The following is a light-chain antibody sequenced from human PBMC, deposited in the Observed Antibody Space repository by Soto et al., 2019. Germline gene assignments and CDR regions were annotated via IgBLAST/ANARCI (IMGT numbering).Light chain of an antibody. J-gene: IGLJ3*02. CDR2: DVT. Sequence: QSALTQPRSVSGSPGQSVTISCTGTSSNVGGYNHVSWYQQHPGIAPQLIIYDVTKRPSGVPDRFSGSKSGNTASLTISGLQAEDEADYSCCSYAGSYSWVFGGGTKVTVL. V-gene: IGLV2-11*01. CDR3: CSYAGSYSWV. CDR1: SSNVGGYNH.